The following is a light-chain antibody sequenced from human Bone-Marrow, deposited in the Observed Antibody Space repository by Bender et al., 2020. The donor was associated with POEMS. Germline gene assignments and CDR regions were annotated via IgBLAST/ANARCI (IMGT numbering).Light chain of an antibody. V-gene: IGLV3-25*03. CDR1: ALSKQF. J-gene: IGLJ3*02. CDR3: QSADSSGIRV. CDR2: KDS. Sequence: SYELTQPPSVSVSPGQTARITCSGDALSKQFAYWYQQRPDQAPVLMIYKDSERPSGIPERFSGSSSGTTVTLTISGVQAEDEADYYCQSADSSGIRVFGGGTKLSVL.